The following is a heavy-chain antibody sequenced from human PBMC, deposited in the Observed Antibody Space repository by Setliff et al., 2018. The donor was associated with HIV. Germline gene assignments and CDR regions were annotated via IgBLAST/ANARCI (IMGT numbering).Heavy chain of an antibody. CDR2: ITHIGST. Sequence: SETLSLTCAVYGGSFTTYYWSWICQPPGKGLGWIGEITHIGSTNYNPSLKGRVTISIDTSKNQFSLKLTSVTAADTAMYYCASVRTGYYRIRDYWGQGSLVTVSS. D-gene: IGHD3-9*01. V-gene: IGHV4-34*01. CDR1: GGSFTTYY. J-gene: IGHJ4*02. CDR3: ASVRTGYYRIRDY.